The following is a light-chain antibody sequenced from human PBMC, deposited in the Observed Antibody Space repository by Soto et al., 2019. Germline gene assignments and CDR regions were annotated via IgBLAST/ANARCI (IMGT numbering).Light chain of an antibody. CDR1: QSVSIY. CDR2: DAS. J-gene: IGKJ5*01. Sequence: EIVLTQSPATLSLSPGERATLSCRASQSVSIYLAWYRQRPGQAPRLLIYDASNRATGIPARFSGSGSGTDFTLTISSLEPEDFAVYYCQQRSNWPPITFGQGTRLEIK. V-gene: IGKV3-11*01. CDR3: QQRSNWPPIT.